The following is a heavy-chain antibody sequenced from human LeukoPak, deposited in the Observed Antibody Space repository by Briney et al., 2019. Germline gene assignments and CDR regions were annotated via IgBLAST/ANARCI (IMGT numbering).Heavy chain of an antibody. D-gene: IGHD2-2*02. CDR2: INPSGGST. Sequence: GASVKVSCKASGYTFTSYYMHWVRQAPGQGLEWMGIINPSGGSTSYAQKFQGRVTMTRDTSTSTVYMELSSLRSEDTAVYYCARLVVVVPAAIGLWPSMFFDYWGQGTLVTVSS. CDR1: GYTFTSYY. J-gene: IGHJ4*02. V-gene: IGHV1-46*01. CDR3: ARLVVVVPAAIGLWPSMFFDY.